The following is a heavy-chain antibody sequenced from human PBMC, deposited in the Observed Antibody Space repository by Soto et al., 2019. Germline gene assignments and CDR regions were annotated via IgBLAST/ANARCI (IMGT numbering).Heavy chain of an antibody. J-gene: IGHJ6*02. CDR2: ISYDGSNK. V-gene: IGHV3-30-3*01. D-gene: IGHD1-1*01. CDR1: GFTFSSYA. CDR3: ATRGSNWNDIWYYYYYGMDV. Sequence: GGSLRLSCAASGFTFSSYAMHWVRQAPGKGLEWVAVISYDGSNKYYADSVKGRFTISRDNSKNTLYLQMNSLRAEDTAVYYCATRGSNWNDIWYYYYYGMDVWGQGTTVTVSS.